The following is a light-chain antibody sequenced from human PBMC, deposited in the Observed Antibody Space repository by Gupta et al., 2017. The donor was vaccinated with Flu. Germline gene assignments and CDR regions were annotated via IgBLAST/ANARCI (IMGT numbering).Light chain of an antibody. CDR3: QQRSNWPPYN. J-gene: IGKJ2*01. CDR2: DAS. Sequence: EIVLTQSPATLSLSPGERATLSCRASQSVSSYLAWYQQKPGQAPRLLIYDASNRDTGIPARFSGSGCGTDFTLTISSREQEDFAVYYCQQRSNWPPYNFGQGTKMEIK. V-gene: IGKV3-11*01. CDR1: QSVSSY.